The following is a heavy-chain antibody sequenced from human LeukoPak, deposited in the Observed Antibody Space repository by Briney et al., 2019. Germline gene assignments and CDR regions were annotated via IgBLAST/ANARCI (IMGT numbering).Heavy chain of an antibody. CDR2: ITSSGSTI. V-gene: IGHV3-48*03. J-gene: IGHJ4*02. D-gene: IGHD4-17*01. CDR1: GFTFSSYE. Sequence: PGESLRLSCAASGFTFSSYEMNWVRQAPGKGREWVSHITSSGSTIYYADSVKGRFTISRDNAKNSLYLQMNSLRAEDTAVYYCARQLGTTSFDYWGQGTLVTVSS. CDR3: ARQLGTTSFDY.